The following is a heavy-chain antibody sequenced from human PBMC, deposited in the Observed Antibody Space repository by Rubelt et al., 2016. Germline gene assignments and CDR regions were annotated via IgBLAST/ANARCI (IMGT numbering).Heavy chain of an antibody. J-gene: IGHJ4*02. V-gene: IGHV3-66*04. CDR1: GFTVSSNH. CDR3: ARLAPGNSYGPFDY. Sequence: CGGGLVQPGGSLRLSCAASGFTVSSNHMSWVRQAPGKGLEWVSLIYIGGRTYYADSVKGRFTISRDNSKNTVYLQMNSLRAEDSAVYYCARLAPGNSYGPFDYWGQGTLVTVSS. D-gene: IGHD5-18*01. CDR2: IYIGGRT.